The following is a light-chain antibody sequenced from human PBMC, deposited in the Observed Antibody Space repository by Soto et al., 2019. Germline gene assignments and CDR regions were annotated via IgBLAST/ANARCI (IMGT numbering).Light chain of an antibody. J-gene: IGKJ4*01. V-gene: IGKV3-20*01. CDR2: DAS. CDR1: QRVSANY. Sequence: ETVLTQSPGTLSLSPGETATLSCRASQRVSANYLAWYQHKPGQAPRLLIYDASARATGTPDRFSGSGSGTDFTLTIRRLEPEDFPLYYCQQYGDSRQVTFGGGTKVEIK. CDR3: QQYGDSRQVT.